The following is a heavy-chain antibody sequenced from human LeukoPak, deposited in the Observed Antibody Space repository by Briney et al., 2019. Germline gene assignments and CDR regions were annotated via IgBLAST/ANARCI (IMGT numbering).Heavy chain of an antibody. Sequence: GGSLRLSCTGSGFTFGDYAMHWVRQAPGKGLEWVSGVTWNSGTIVYADSVKGRFTISRDNAKKSLFLEMNSLREDDTAFYYCTKDKEGQWLGDFDYWGQGTLVTVSS. J-gene: IGHJ4*02. CDR3: TKDKEGQWLGDFDY. D-gene: IGHD6-19*01. V-gene: IGHV3-9*01. CDR2: VTWNSGTI. CDR1: GFTFGDYA.